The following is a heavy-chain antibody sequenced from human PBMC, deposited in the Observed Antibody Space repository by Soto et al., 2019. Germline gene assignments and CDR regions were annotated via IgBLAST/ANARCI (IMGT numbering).Heavy chain of an antibody. CDR2: IYYSGST. J-gene: IGHJ4*02. CDR1: VGSIRSSSYY. V-gene: IGHV4-39*01. CDR3: ARLVSPPGYFDY. Sequence: SETLSLTCTVSVGSIRSSSYYWGWIRQPPGKGLEWIGSIYYSGSTYYNPSLKSRVTISVDTSKNQFSLKLSSVTAADTAAYYCARLVSPPGYFDYWGQGTLVTVS.